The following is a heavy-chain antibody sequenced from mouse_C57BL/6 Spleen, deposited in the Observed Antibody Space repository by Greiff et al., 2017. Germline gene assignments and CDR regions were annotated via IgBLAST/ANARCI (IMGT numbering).Heavy chain of an antibody. J-gene: IGHJ2*01. D-gene: IGHD1-1*01. CDR1: GYTFTSYW. CDR2: IDPSDSYT. Sequence: QVQLQQPGAELVRPGTSVKLSCKASGYTFTSYWMHWVKQRPGQGLEWIGVIDPSDSYTNYNQKFKGKATLTVDTSSSTAYMQLSSLTSEDSAVYYCARKYYYGSSTFDYWGQGTTLTVSS. CDR3: ARKYYYGSSTFDY. V-gene: IGHV1-59*01.